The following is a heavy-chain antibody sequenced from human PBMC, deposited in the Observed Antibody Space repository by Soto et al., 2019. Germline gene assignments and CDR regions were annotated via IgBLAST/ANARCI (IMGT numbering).Heavy chain of an antibody. J-gene: IGHJ3*02. D-gene: IGHD3-22*01. Sequence: GGSLRLSCAASGFTFSSYAMSWVRQAPGKGLEWVSAISGSGGSTYYADSVKGRFTISRDNSKNTLYLQMNSLRAEDTAVYYCAKDRPPWYYYDSSGYYNDAFDIWGQGTMVTVSS. CDR1: GFTFSSYA. V-gene: IGHV3-23*01. CDR3: AKDRPPWYYYDSSGYYNDAFDI. CDR2: ISGSGGST.